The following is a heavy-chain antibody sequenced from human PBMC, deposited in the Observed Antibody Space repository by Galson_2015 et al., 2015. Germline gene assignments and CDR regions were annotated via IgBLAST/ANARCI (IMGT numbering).Heavy chain of an antibody. D-gene: IGHD6-6*01. Sequence: SLRLSCAASGFTFDDYAMHWVRQAPGKGLEWVSGISWNSGSIGYADSVKGRFTISRDNAKNSLYLRMNSLRAEDTALYYCAKGEKIAARAWYFDLWGRGTLVTVSS. CDR3: AKGEKIAARAWYFDL. CDR2: ISWNSGSI. CDR1: GFTFDDYA. V-gene: IGHV3-9*01. J-gene: IGHJ2*01.